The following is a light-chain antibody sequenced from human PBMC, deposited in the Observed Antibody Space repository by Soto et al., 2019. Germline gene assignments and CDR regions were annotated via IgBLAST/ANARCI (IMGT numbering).Light chain of an antibody. CDR1: HSVTRW. CDR2: GAS. CDR3: QQYQAYPWT. Sequence: DIQMTQSPSTLSASAGDRVTITCRASHSVTRWLAWFQQKPGKAPRVLVYGASSLQSGVSSRFSGSGSETEFTLTINSLQPDDFATYYCQQYQAYPWTFGQGTKVEI. V-gene: IGKV1-5*01. J-gene: IGKJ1*01.